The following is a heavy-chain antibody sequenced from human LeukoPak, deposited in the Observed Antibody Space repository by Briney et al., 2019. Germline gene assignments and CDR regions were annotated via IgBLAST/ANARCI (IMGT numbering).Heavy chain of an antibody. CDR2: ISGSGGST. CDR1: GFTFSSYA. CDR3: AKAGGIIQLWLPDDY. J-gene: IGHJ4*02. V-gene: IGHV3-23*01. D-gene: IGHD5-18*01. Sequence: PGGSLRLSCAASGFTFSSYAMSWVRQAPGKGLEWVSAISGSGGSTYYADSVKGRFTISRDNSKNTLYLQMNSLRAEDTAVYYCAKAGGIIQLWLPDDYWGQGTLVTVSS.